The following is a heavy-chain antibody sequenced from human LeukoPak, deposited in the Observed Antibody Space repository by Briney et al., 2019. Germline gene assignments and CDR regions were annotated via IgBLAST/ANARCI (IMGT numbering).Heavy chain of an antibody. V-gene: IGHV4-39*01. CDR2: IYYSGST. Sequence: SETLSLTCTVSGGSISSSSYYWGWIRQPPGKGLEWIGSIYYSGSTYYNPSLKSRVTISVDTSKNQFSLKLSSVTAADTAVYYCARTYYYGSGSYYNAWYFDYWGQGTLVTVSS. CDR1: GGSISSSSYY. CDR3: ARTYYYGSGSYYNAWYFDY. D-gene: IGHD3-10*01. J-gene: IGHJ4*02.